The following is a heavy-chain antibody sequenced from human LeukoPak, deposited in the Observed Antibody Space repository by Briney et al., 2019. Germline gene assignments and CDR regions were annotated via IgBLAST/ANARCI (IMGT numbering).Heavy chain of an antibody. CDR1: GYTFTSYG. J-gene: IGHJ4*02. CDR3: AREDVRFFDY. V-gene: IGHV1-46*01. CDR2: INPSGGST. Sequence: ASVKVSCKPSGYTFTSYGISWVRQAPGQGLEWMGIINPSGGSTSYAQKSQGRVTMTRDMSTSTVYMELSSLRSEDTAVYYCAREDVRFFDYWGQGTLVTVSS. D-gene: IGHD3-3*01.